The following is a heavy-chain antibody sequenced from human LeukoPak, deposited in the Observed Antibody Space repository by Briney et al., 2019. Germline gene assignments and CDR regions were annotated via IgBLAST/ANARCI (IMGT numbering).Heavy chain of an antibody. CDR2: INPSSGGT. J-gene: IGHJ5*02. D-gene: IGHD6-19*01. CDR3: ARGYSSGRYNWFDP. V-gene: IGHV1-2*04. CDR1: GYTSTGYY. Sequence: ASVKVSCKASGYTSTGYYMHWVRQAPGQGLEWMGWINPSSGGTNYAQKFQGWVTMTRDTSISTAYMELSRLRSDDTAVYYCARGYSSGRYNWFDPWGQGTLVTVSS.